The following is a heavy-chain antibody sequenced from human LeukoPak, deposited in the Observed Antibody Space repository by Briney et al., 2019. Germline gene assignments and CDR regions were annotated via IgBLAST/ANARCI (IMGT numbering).Heavy chain of an antibody. D-gene: IGHD4-11*01. CDR2: ICYSGST. CDR1: GGSISSYY. J-gene: IGHJ4*02. CDR3: ARHSESNYDEPLDY. V-gene: IGHV4-59*08. Sequence: PSETLSLTCTVSGGSISSYYWSWIRQPPGKGLEWIGYICYSGSTNYNPSLKSRVTISVDTSKNQFSLKLSSVTAADTAVYYCARHSESNYDEPLDYWGQGTLVTVSS.